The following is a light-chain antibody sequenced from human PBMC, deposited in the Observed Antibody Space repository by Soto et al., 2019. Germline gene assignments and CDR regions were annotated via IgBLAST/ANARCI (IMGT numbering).Light chain of an antibody. V-gene: IGLV1-44*01. CDR2: RNN. Sequence: QSVLTQPPSASGTPGQRVTISCSGSSSNIGSNTVNWYQQLSGTAPKLLIYRNNQRPSGVPDRFSGSKSGTSASLAISGLQSEDEADYYCAAWDDTLNGVVFGGGTQLTVL. CDR3: AAWDDTLNGVV. CDR1: SSNIGSNT. J-gene: IGLJ2*01.